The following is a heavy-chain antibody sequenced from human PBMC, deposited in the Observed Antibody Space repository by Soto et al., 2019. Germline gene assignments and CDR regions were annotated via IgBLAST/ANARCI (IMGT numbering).Heavy chain of an antibody. Sequence: GASVKVSCKASGYTFTSYGISWVRQAPGQGLEWMGWISAYNGNTNYAQKLQDRVTMTTDTSTSTVYMELRSLTSDDTAVYYCARAVLGATRRDHYYYGMDVWGQGTTVTV. CDR3: ARAVLGATRRDHYYYGMDV. V-gene: IGHV1-18*01. J-gene: IGHJ6*02. D-gene: IGHD1-26*01. CDR2: ISAYNGNT. CDR1: GYTFTSYG.